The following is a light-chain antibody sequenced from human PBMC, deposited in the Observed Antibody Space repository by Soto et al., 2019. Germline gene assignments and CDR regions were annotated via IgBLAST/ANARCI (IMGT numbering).Light chain of an antibody. V-gene: IGLV1-40*01. CDR2: DDN. CDR3: LSFDSALLAYV. J-gene: IGLJ1*01. CDR1: SSSVGPADA. Sequence: QSVLTQPPSVSGAPGQRVTISCTGASSSVGPADAVHWYQQIPGSTPKLLIFDDNVRPSGVPDRFSASKSGTTASLAITGLQTEDEADYYCLSFDSALLAYVFGTGTKLTVL.